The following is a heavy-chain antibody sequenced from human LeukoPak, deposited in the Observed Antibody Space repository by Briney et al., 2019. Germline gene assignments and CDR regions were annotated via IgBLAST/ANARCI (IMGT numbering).Heavy chain of an antibody. CDR3: ARNGMKKQLDY. D-gene: IGHD6-13*01. J-gene: IGHJ4*02. CDR1: GGSINSYY. V-gene: IGHV4-59*01. CDR2: IYYSGST. Sequence: SETLSLTCTVSGGSINSYYLSWIRQPPGKGLEWIGYIYYSGSTNYNPSLKSRVTISVDTSKNQFSLKLSSVTAADTAVYYCARNGMKKQLDYWGQGTLVTVSS.